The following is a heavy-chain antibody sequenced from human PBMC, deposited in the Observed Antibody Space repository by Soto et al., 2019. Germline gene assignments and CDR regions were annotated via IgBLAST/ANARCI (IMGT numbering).Heavy chain of an antibody. CDR3: ATVPRGYSYGFDY. CDR2: FDPEDGET. V-gene: IGHV1-24*01. D-gene: IGHD5-18*01. Sequence: SCKVSGSTLTELSMHWVRQAPGKGLEWMGGFDPEDGETIYAQKFQGRVTMTEDTSTDTAYVELSSLRSEDTAVYYCATVPRGYSYGFDYWGQGTLVTVS. CDR1: GSTLTELS. J-gene: IGHJ4*02.